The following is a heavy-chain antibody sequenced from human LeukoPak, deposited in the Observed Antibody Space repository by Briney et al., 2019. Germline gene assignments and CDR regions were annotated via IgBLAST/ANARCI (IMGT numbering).Heavy chain of an antibody. CDR1: GYTFTSYD. D-gene: IGHD6-19*01. CDR3: ARGTSGWYQYYYYYMDV. J-gene: IGHJ6*03. Sequence: ASVKVSCKASGYTFTSYDINWVRQATGQGIEWMGWMNPNSGNTGYAQKFQGRVTMTRNTSISTAYMELSSLRSEDTAVYYCARGTSGWYQYYYYYMDVWGKGTTVTVSS. CDR2: MNPNSGNT. V-gene: IGHV1-8*01.